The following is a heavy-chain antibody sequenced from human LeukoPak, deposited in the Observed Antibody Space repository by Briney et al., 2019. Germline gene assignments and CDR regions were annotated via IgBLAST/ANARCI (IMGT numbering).Heavy chain of an antibody. CDR1: GFTFSSYA. CDR3: AKEREYYDSSGYSGFDY. D-gene: IGHD3-22*01. CDR2: ISGSGGRT. Sequence: AGGSLRLSCAASGFTFSSYAMNWVRQAPGKGLEWVSSISGSGGRTYYADSVKGRFTISRDNSKSTLFLQMNSQRAEDTAVYYCAKEREYYDSSGYSGFDYWGQGTLVTVSS. V-gene: IGHV3-23*01. J-gene: IGHJ4*02.